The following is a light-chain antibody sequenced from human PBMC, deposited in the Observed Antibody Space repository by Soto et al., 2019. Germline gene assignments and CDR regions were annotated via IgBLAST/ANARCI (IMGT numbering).Light chain of an antibody. CDR1: QSVISRY. J-gene: IGKJ1*01. CDR3: QQYYTWPPIT. Sequence: IVLKQSPGTLSLSKGERATLSSRASQSVISRYPPWYQQKAVRAPRLLTCETCTRANGIPGRFSGSVSGTGVTLSIRSLQPGDVGIYSCQQYYTWPPITCGQGTGVDMK. CDR2: ETC. V-gene: IGKV3-20*01.